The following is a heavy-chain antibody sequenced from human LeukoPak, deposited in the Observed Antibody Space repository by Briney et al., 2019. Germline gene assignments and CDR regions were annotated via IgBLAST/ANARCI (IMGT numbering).Heavy chain of an antibody. Sequence: EPSETLSLTCTVSGGSISSSSYYWGWIRQPPGKGLEWIGSIYYSGSTYYNPSLKSRVTISVDTSKSQFSLRLTSVTAADTAVYYCARHVRFLEWLSSYYFDYWGRGTLVTVSS. V-gene: IGHV4-39*01. J-gene: IGHJ4*02. D-gene: IGHD3-3*01. CDR3: ARHVRFLEWLSSYYFDY. CDR2: IYYSGST. CDR1: GGSISSSSYY.